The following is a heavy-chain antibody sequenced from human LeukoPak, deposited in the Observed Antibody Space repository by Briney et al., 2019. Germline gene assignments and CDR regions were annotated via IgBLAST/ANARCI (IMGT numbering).Heavy chain of an antibody. CDR2: IYTSGST. CDR3: ARDTIAVAGYHFDY. Sequence: PSETLSLTCTVSGGSISSYYWSWIRQPAGKGLVWIGRIYTSGSTNYNPSLKSRVTMSVDTSKNQFSLKLSSVTAAGTAVYYCARDTIAVAGYHFDYWGQGTLVTVSS. J-gene: IGHJ4*02. CDR1: GGSISSYY. V-gene: IGHV4-4*07. D-gene: IGHD6-19*01.